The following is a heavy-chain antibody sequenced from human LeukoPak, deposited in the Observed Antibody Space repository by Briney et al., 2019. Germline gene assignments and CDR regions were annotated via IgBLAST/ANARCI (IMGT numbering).Heavy chain of an antibody. CDR3: ASRCDGGDCSPYDY. J-gene: IGHJ4*02. CDR1: GFTVSSNY. D-gene: IGHD2-21*02. Sequence: GGSLRLSCAASGFTVSSNYMSWVRQAPGKGLEWVSVIYSGGSTYYADSVKGRFTISRDNSKNTLYLQMNSLRAEDTAVYYCASRCDGGDCSPYDYWGQGTLVTVSS. V-gene: IGHV3-53*01. CDR2: IYSGGST.